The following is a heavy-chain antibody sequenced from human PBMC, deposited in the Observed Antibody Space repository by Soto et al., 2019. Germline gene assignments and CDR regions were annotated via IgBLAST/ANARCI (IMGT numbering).Heavy chain of an antibody. CDR1: GFTFSSYW. Sequence: EVQLVESGGGLVQPGGSLRLSCAASGFTFSSYWMHWVRQAPGKGLVWVSRINSDGSSPSYADSVKGRFTISRDNAKKTLYLQMNSLRAEDTAVYYCARSRGFGVVIPNDAFDIWGQGTMVTVSS. CDR3: ARSRGFGVVIPNDAFDI. J-gene: IGHJ3*02. D-gene: IGHD3-3*01. CDR2: INSDGSSP. V-gene: IGHV3-74*01.